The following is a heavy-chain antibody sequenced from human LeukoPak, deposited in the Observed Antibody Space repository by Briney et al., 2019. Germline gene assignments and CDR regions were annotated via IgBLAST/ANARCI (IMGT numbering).Heavy chain of an antibody. J-gene: IGHJ4*02. V-gene: IGHV3-11*01. CDR2: ISPSGTDI. CDR3: AKDRTSIAVAGTFDY. CDR1: GFTFSDTY. D-gene: IGHD6-19*01. Sequence: PGGSLRLSCAVSGFTFSDTYMTWIRQAPGKGLESLSYISPSGTDISYADSVKGRFTISRDNAKNSLYLQMNSLRAEDTALYYCAKDRTSIAVAGTFDYWGQGTLVTVSS.